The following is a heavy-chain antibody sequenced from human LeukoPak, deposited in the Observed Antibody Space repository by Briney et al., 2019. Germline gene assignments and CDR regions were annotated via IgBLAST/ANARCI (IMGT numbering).Heavy chain of an antibody. J-gene: IGHJ4*02. CDR1: GFTVSSNY. Sequence: PGGSLRLSCAASGFTVSSNYMSWVRQAPGKGLEWVSVIYSGGSTYYADSVKGRFTISRDNSKNTLYLQMNSLRAEDTAVYYCALGSPSVAVDYWGQGTLVTVSS. D-gene: IGHD6-19*01. CDR3: ALGSPSVAVDY. CDR2: IYSGGST. V-gene: IGHV3-53*01.